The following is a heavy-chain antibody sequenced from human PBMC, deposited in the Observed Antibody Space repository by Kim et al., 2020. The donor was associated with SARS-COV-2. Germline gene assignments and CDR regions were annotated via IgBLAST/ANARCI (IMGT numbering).Heavy chain of an antibody. J-gene: IGHJ4*02. CDR2: NT. CDR3: AGGGSGIFDY. Sequence: NTKYSQKFQGRVTITRDTSASTAYMELSSLRSEDTAVYYCAGGGSGIFDYWGQGTLVTVSS. V-gene: IGHV1-3*01. D-gene: IGHD3-10*01.